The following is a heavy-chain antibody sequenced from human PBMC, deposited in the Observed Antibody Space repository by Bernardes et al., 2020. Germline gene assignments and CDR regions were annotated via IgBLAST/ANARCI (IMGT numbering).Heavy chain of an antibody. V-gene: IGHV4-34*01. Sequence: SETLSLTCAVYGGSFSGYYWSWIRQPPGKGLEWIGEINHSGSTNYNPSLKSRVTISVDTSKNQFSLKLSSVTAADTAVYYCAGETIAAAGTSTFDSWGQGTLVTVSS. J-gene: IGHJ4*02. CDR1: GGSFSGYY. CDR3: AGETIAAAGTSTFDS. CDR2: INHSGST. D-gene: IGHD6-13*01.